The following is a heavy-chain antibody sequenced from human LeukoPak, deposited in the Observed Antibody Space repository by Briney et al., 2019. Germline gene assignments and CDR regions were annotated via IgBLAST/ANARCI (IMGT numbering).Heavy chain of an antibody. CDR3: AVNSTKHTFDI. CDR2: IYYSGGT. Sequence: SETLSLTCTVSGGSMSPFYWSWIRLSPGKGLEWIGSIYYSGGTNYNPSLKSRVTISVDTSKNQFSLELSSVTAADTAVYYCAVNSTKHTFDIWGQVTMVTVSS. CDR1: GGSMSPFY. J-gene: IGHJ3*02. D-gene: IGHD1-1*01. V-gene: IGHV4-59*08.